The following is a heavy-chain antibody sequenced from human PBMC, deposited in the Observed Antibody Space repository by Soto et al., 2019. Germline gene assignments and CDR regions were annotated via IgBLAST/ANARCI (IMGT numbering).Heavy chain of an antibody. J-gene: IGHJ4*02. CDR3: AKVPHYYGSGASDNYFDY. CDR1: GFTLSSYA. Sequence: TGGSLRLSCAASGFTLSSYAMSWVRQAPGKGLEWVSTISGSGGYTYYADSVKGRFTISRDNSKNTLYLQMNSLRVVDTAVYYCAKVPHYYGSGASDNYFDYWGQGALVTVSS. D-gene: IGHD3-10*01. CDR2: ISGSGGYT. V-gene: IGHV3-23*01.